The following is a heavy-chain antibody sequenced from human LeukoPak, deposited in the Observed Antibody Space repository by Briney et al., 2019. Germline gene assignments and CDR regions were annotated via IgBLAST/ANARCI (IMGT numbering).Heavy chain of an antibody. CDR2: IKRDGTEK. J-gene: IGHJ4*02. Sequence: GGSLRLSCAASGFTFDTYWMSWVRQAPGKGLEWVANIKRDGTEKDYVDSMKARFTISRDNAKNSLYLQMNSLRAVDTAVYYCARLGILGSSHYFDYWGQGALVTVSS. CDR1: GFTFDTYW. CDR3: ARLGILGSSHYFDY. D-gene: IGHD6-6*01. V-gene: IGHV3-7*01.